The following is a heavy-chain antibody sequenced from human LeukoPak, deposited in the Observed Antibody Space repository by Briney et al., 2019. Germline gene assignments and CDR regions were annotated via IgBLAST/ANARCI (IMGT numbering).Heavy chain of an antibody. CDR1: GFTFNNAW. CDR2: IKSNTDGGTT. J-gene: IGHJ4*02. D-gene: IGHD4-23*01. Sequence: GGSLRLSCAAFGFTFNNAWMSWVRQAPGKGLEWVARIKSNTDGGTTDYAAPVKGRFSISRDDSKNTLYLQMDSLKPEDTAVYYCTPDGNSDFWGQGTLVTVSS. V-gene: IGHV3-15*01. CDR3: TPDGNSDF.